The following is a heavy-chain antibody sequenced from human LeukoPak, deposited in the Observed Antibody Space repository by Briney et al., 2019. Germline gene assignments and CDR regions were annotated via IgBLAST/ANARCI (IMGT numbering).Heavy chain of an antibody. CDR1: GFTFSSYS. V-gene: IGHV3-48*01. J-gene: IGHJ4*02. D-gene: IGHD2-2*01. Sequence: GGSLRLSCAASGFTFSSYSMNWVRQAPGKGLEWVSYISSSSSTIYYADSVKGRFTISRDNAKNSLYLQMNSLRAEDTAVYYCARDLVVVPAAPLDYWGQGTLVTVSS. CDR3: ARDLVVVPAAPLDY. CDR2: ISSSSSTI.